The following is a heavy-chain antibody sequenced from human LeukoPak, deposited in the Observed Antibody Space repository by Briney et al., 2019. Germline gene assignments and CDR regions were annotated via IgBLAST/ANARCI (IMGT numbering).Heavy chain of an antibody. D-gene: IGHD2-2*01. CDR3: AKVPFIVVVPAATFDY. Sequence: GGSLRLSCAASGFTFSSYAMSWVRQAPGKGLEWVSAISGSGGSTYYADSVKGRFTISRDNSKNTLYLQMNSLRAEDTAVYYCAKVPFIVVVPAATFDYWGQGTLVTVSS. V-gene: IGHV3-23*01. CDR2: ISGSGGST. J-gene: IGHJ4*02. CDR1: GFTFSSYA.